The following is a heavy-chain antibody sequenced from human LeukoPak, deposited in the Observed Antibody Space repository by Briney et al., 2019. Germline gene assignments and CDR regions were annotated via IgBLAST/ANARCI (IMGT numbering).Heavy chain of an antibody. CDR2: INPNSGGT. CDR1: GYTFTGSY. D-gene: IGHD2-2*01. V-gene: IGHV1-2*02. Sequence: ASVKVSCKASGYTFTGSYMHWVRQAPGQGLEWMGWINPNSGGTNYAQKFQGRVTMTRDTSISTAYMELSRLRSDDTAVYYCARGGGYCSSTSCYPFDYWGQGTLVTVSS. J-gene: IGHJ4*02. CDR3: ARGGGYCSSTSCYPFDY.